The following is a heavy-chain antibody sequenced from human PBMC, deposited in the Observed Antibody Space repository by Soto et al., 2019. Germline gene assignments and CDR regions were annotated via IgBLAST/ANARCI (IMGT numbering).Heavy chain of an antibody. CDR2: INHRGGGT. Sequence: ASLKVACKASGYTLTNYLMVWVRQAPGQGLEGMGIINHRGGGTSYAQTFQGRVTMTGDTSTSTVVSELSSLSSDDTAVYYCARGLTMVGSVCMDGWG. V-gene: IGHV1-46*01. CDR1: GYTLTNYL. CDR3: ARGLTMVGSVCMDG. D-gene: IGHD4-17*01. J-gene: IGHJ6*01.